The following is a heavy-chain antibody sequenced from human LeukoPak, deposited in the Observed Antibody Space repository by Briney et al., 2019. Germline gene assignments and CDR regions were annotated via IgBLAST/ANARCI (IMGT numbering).Heavy chain of an antibody. CDR2: IIPIFGTA. V-gene: IGHV1-69*13. D-gene: IGHD3-22*01. CDR1: GGTFSSYA. J-gene: IGHJ4*02. Sequence: ASVKVSCKASGGTFSSYAISWVRQAPGQGLEWMGGIIPIFGTANYAQKFQSRVTITADESTSTAYMELSSLKSEDTAVYYCARSPYYYDSSGYYYEGPSDYWGQGTLVTVSS. CDR3: ARSPYYYDSSGYYYEGPSDY.